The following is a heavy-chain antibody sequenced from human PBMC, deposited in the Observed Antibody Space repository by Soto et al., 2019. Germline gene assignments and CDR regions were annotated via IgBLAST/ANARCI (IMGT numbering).Heavy chain of an antibody. Sequence: SVKVSCKASGYTFTSYGIIWVRQAPGQGLEWMGGISPFIGKANYAQKLQGRVTITADESTSTAYMELRSLRSEDTAVYYCARDIAYCSGGSCRQGWFDPWGQGTLVTVSS. J-gene: IGHJ5*02. CDR2: ISPFIGKA. CDR1: GYTFTSYG. CDR3: ARDIAYCSGGSCRQGWFDP. V-gene: IGHV1-69*13. D-gene: IGHD2-15*01.